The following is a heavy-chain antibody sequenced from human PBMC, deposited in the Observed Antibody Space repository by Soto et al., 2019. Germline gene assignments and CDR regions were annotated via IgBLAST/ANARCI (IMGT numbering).Heavy chain of an antibody. CDR2: INPSGGGT. D-gene: IGHD3-3*01. Sequence: GASVKVSCKASGYNFIGQYIHWVRQAPGQGLEWMGIINPSGGGTTYAQKFQGRVVMTSDASTSTVYVELSSLTSEDTAIYFCARLLGVHNTQRFWLGYFDYWGQGTLVTVSS. CDR3: ARLLGVHNTQRFWLGYFDY. CDR1: GYNFIGQY. J-gene: IGHJ4*02. V-gene: IGHV1-46*01.